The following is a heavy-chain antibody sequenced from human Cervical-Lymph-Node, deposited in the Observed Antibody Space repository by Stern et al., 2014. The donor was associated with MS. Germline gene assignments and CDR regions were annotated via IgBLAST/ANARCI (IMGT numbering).Heavy chain of an antibody. CDR2: SSISGDRT. Sequence: EVQLVESGGGLVQPGGSLRLSCAASGFTFGDHAMSLVRQAPGKGLEWVSASSISGDRTFYADSVKGRFTISRDNSKSTLYMQMHSLRADDTAIYYCANEIRPNDYWGQGTPVTVSS. CDR3: ANEIRPNDY. V-gene: IGHV3-23*04. J-gene: IGHJ4*02. CDR1: GFTFGDHA. D-gene: IGHD3-16*01.